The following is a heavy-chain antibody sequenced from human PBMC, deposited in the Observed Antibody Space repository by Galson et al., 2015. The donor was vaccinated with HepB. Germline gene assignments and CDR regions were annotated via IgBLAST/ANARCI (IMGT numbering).Heavy chain of an antibody. D-gene: IGHD3-10*01. Sequence: LTCTVSGYSISSGYYWGWIRQPPGKGLEWIGSIYHSGSTYYNPSLKSRVTISVDTSKNQFPLKLSSVTAADTAVYYCARDLADRAMSYYGSGSFDYWGQGTLVTVSS. CDR1: GYSISSGYY. CDR3: ARDLADRAMSYYGSGSFDY. J-gene: IGHJ4*02. CDR2: IYHSGST. V-gene: IGHV4-38-2*02.